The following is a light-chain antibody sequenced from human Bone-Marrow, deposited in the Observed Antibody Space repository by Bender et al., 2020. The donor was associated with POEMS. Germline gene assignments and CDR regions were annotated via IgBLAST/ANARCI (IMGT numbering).Light chain of an antibody. Sequence: QSALTQPPSASGSPGQSVTISCTGTSSDVGGNKFVSWYQQHPGKAPKLMIYDVANRPSGVSDRFSGSKSGNTASLTISGLQAEDEADYYCSSYTSSSPLFGGGTKLTVL. CDR2: DVA. J-gene: IGLJ3*02. CDR1: SSDVGGNKF. CDR3: SSYTSSSPL. V-gene: IGLV2-14*01.